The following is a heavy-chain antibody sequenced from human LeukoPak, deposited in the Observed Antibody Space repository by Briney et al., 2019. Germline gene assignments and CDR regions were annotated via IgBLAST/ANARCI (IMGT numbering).Heavy chain of an antibody. D-gene: IGHD3-3*01. V-gene: IGHV1-18*01. CDR2: ISAYNNT. Sequence: GASVKVSCKASGYSFTSYGVTWVRQAPGQGLEWMGWISAYNNTNYAQMLQGRVTMTTDTSTSTAYMELRSLRSDDTAVYYCARDFPIFGVVIIRDAAFDLWGQGTMVTVSS. CDR1: GYSFTSYG. CDR3: ARDFPIFGVVIIRDAAFDL. J-gene: IGHJ3*01.